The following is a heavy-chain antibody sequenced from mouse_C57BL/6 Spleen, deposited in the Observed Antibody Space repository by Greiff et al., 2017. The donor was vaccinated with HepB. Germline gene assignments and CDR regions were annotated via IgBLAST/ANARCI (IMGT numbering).Heavy chain of an antibody. J-gene: IGHJ2*01. CDR3: ARSITTVVATNYFDY. V-gene: IGHV1-59*01. Sequence: VQLQQPGAELVRPGTSVKLSCKASGYTFTSYWMHWVKQRPGQGLEWIGVIDPSDSYTNYNQKFKGKATLTVDTSSSTAYMQLSSLTSEDSAVYYCARSITTVVATNYFDYWGQGTTLTVSS. CDR2: IDPSDSYT. CDR1: GYTFTSYW. D-gene: IGHD1-1*01.